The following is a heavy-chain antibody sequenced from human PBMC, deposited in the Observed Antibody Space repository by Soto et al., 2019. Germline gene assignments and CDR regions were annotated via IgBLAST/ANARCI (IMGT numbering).Heavy chain of an antibody. CDR2: IKSKTDGGTT. J-gene: IGHJ6*02. CDR3: TTAVFPPNYDFWSGYYFYYGMDV. V-gene: IGHV3-15*01. CDR1: GFTFSNAW. Sequence: PGGSLRLSCAASGFTFSNAWMSWVRQAPGKGLEWVGRIKSKTDGGTTDYAAPVKGRFTISRDDSKNTLYLQMNSLKTEDTAVYYCTTAVFPPNYDFWSGYYFYYGMDVWGQGTTVTVSS. D-gene: IGHD3-3*01.